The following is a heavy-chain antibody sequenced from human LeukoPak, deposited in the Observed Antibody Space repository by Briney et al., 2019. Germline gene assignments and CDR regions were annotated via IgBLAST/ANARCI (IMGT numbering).Heavy chain of an antibody. CDR1: GGSISNSSYY. J-gene: IGHJ3*02. D-gene: IGHD3-22*01. CDR2: IYYSGST. V-gene: IGHV4-39*01. Sequence: SETLSLTCTVSGGSISNSSYYWGWIRQPPGKGLEWIGSIYYSGSTYYNPSLKSRVTISVDTSKNQFSLKLSSVTAADTAEYYCARHNTSTMIVVVIPFDIWGQGTMVTVSS. CDR3: ARHNTSTMIVVVIPFDI.